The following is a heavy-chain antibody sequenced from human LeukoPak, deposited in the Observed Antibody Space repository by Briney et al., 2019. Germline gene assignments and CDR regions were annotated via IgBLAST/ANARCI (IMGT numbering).Heavy chain of an antibody. CDR3: ARDLIHGSGTYFNPLGY. Sequence: SETLSLPCTVSGGSINTQYWSWIRQPAGKGLEWIGRIYSSGSTNYNTSLMTRLTMSVDTSKNQISLNLHSVTAADTAVYYCARDLIHGSGTYFNPLGYWGLGILVTVSS. CDR2: IYSSGST. J-gene: IGHJ4*02. D-gene: IGHD3-10*01. V-gene: IGHV4-4*07. CDR1: GGSINTQY.